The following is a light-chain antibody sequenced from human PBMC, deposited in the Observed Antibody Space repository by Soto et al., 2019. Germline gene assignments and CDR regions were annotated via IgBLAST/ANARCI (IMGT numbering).Light chain of an antibody. CDR3: QQYNNYPYT. CDR2: DGF. CDR1: QSISGW. V-gene: IGKV1-5*01. J-gene: IGKJ2*01. Sequence: DIQMTQSPSTLSASVGDRVTITCRASQSISGWLAWYQQKPGKAPKLLIYDGFSLQRGVPSRFSGSRSGTGFSLTISSLQPDDFATYYCQQYNNYPYTFGQGTKLEIK.